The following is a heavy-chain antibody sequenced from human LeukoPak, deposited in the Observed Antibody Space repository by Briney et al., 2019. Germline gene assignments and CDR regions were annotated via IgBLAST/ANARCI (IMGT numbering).Heavy chain of an antibody. CDR1: GFTFDDYG. Sequence: GSLRLSCAASGFTFDDYGMSWVRQAPGKGLEWIGEINHSGSTNYNPSLKSRVTISVDTSKNQFSLKLSSVTAADTAVYYCARRGFDYYGSGRTFDYWGQGTLVTVSS. CDR3: ARRGFDYYGSGRTFDY. D-gene: IGHD3-10*01. J-gene: IGHJ4*02. CDR2: INHSGST. V-gene: IGHV4-34*01.